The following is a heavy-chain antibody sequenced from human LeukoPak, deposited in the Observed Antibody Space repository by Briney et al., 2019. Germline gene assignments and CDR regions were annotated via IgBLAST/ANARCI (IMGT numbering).Heavy chain of an antibody. J-gene: IGHJ4*02. CDR3: ARGGYSGASFDY. V-gene: IGHV4-59*01. D-gene: IGHD3-10*01. CDR2: IYYTGST. CDR1: GGSISSYF. Sequence: PSETLSLTCTVSGGSISSYFWSWIRQPPGKGLEWIGYIYYTGSTNYNPSLKSRVTISVDTSKNQFSLKLSSVTAADTAVYYCARGGYSGASFDYWGQGTLVTVSS.